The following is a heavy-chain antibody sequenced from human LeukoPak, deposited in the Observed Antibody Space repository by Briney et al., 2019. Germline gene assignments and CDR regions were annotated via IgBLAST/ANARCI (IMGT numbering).Heavy chain of an antibody. J-gene: IGHJ5*02. CDR1: GFTFSNYE. Sequence: PGGSLRLSCAASGFTFSNYEMNWVRQAPGKGLEWVSHISRSGSTINYADSVKGRFTISRDNSKNTLYLQMNSPRAEDTAVYYCARDRDDFWSGYPNWFDPWGQGTLVTVSS. D-gene: IGHD3-3*01. CDR3: ARDRDDFWSGYPNWFDP. V-gene: IGHV3-48*03. CDR2: ISRSGSTI.